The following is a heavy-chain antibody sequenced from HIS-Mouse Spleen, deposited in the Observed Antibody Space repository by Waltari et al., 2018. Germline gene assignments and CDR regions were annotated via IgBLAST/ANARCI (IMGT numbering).Heavy chain of an antibody. J-gene: IGHJ4*02. Sequence: QVQLVESGGGVVQPGRSLRLSCAASGFTFSSYGMHWVRQGPGKGREWEAVISDDGSNKYYADSVKGRFTISRDNSKNTLYLQMNSLRAEDTAVYYCAKASSGWLDYWGQGTLVTVSS. V-gene: IGHV3-30*18. CDR2: ISDDGSNK. CDR1: GFTFSSYG. D-gene: IGHD6-19*01. CDR3: AKASSGWLDY.